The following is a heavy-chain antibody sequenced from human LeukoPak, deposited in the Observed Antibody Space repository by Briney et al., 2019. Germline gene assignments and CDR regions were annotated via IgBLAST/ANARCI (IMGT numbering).Heavy chain of an antibody. CDR1: GFTFSSYS. D-gene: IGHD3-3*01. V-gene: IGHV3-21*04. CDR3: AREPHYTEAFDI. J-gene: IGHJ3*02. CDR2: ISTSSGYI. Sequence: PGGSLRLSCAASGFTFSSYSMNWVRQAPGKGLEWVSSISTSSGYIYYADSVKGRFTISRDNAKNSLYLQMNSLRAEDTAVYYCAREPHYTEAFDIWGQGTMVTVSS.